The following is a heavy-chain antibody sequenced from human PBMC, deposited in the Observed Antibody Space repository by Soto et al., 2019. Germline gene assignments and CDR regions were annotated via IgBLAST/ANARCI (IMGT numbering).Heavy chain of an antibody. D-gene: IGHD6-13*01. Sequence: SETLSLTCTVSGGSISSGGYYWSWIRQHPGKGLEWIGYIYYSGSTYYNPSLKSRVTISVDTSKNQFSLKLSSVTAADTAVYYCAGGAAAGYPYFDYWGQGTLVTVSS. CDR1: GGSISSGGYY. V-gene: IGHV4-31*03. J-gene: IGHJ4*02. CDR2: IYYSGST. CDR3: AGGAAAGYPYFDY.